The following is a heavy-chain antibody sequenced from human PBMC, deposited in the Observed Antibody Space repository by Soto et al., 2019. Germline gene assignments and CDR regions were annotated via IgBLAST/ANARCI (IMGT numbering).Heavy chain of an antibody. CDR3: AKDPAYYDSSGYPLAD. J-gene: IGHJ4*02. CDR1: GYTFTSYY. D-gene: IGHD3-22*01. CDR2: INPSGGST. V-gene: IGHV1-46*01. Sequence: EASVKVSCKASGYTFTSYYMHWVRQAPGHGLEWMGIINPSGGSTIYAQKFQGRVTMTRDTSTSTVYMELSSLRSEDTAVYYCAKDPAYYDSSGYPLADWGQGTLVTVSS.